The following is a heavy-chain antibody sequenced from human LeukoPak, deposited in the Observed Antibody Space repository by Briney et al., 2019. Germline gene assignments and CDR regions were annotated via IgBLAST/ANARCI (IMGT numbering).Heavy chain of an antibody. Sequence: GGSLRLSCAASGFTFGSYGMHWVRQAPGKRLEWVADIWYDGSKKYYADSVKGRFTISRDNSKNTLYLQMNSLRAEDTAVYYCARDTYDSSGYSYGIYWGQGTLVTVSS. CDR3: ARDTYDSSGYSYGIY. J-gene: IGHJ4*02. V-gene: IGHV3-33*01. CDR2: IWYDGSKK. CDR1: GFTFGSYG. D-gene: IGHD3-22*01.